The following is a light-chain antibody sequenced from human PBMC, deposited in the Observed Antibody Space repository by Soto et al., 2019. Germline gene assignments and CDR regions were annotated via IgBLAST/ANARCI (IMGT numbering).Light chain of an antibody. CDR2: AAS. J-gene: IGKJ5*01. V-gene: IGKV1-39*01. CDR3: QQSYSTSSIT. CDR1: QSISSY. Sequence: DSQMTQSPSSLSASVGDRVTITCRASQSISSYLNWYQQKPGKAPQLLIYAASSLQSGVPSRFSGSGSGTDFTLTISSLQPEDFATYYCQQSYSTSSITFGQGTRLEIK.